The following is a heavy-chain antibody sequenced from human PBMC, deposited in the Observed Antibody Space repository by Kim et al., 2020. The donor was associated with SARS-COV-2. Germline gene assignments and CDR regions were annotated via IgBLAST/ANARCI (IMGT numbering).Heavy chain of an antibody. CDR1: GFTFSSYA. CDR2: ISYDGSNK. CDR3: AVVDGRYCSGGSCCAAGDY. V-gene: IGHV3-30-3*01. J-gene: IGHJ4*02. D-gene: IGHD2-15*01. Sequence: GGSLRLSCAASGFTFSSYARHWVRQAPGKGLEWVAVISYDGSNKYYADPVKGRFTNSRDNSKNTLYLQMNSLRAEDTAVYYCAVVDGRYCSGGSCCAAGDYWVQETLVTVSS.